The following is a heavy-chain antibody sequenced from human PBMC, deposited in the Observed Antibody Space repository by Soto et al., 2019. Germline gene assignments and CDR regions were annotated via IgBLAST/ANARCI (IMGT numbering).Heavy chain of an antibody. D-gene: IGHD3-22*01. J-gene: IGHJ5*02. V-gene: IGHV3-30-3*01. CDR1: GFTFSSYA. Sequence: PGGSLRLSCAASGFTFSSYAMHWVRQAPGKGLEWVAVISYDGSNKYYADSVKGRFTISRDNSKNTLYLQMNGLRAEDTAVYYCARTMIVVVINNWFDPWGQGTLVTVSS. CDR3: ARTMIVVVINNWFDP. CDR2: ISYDGSNK.